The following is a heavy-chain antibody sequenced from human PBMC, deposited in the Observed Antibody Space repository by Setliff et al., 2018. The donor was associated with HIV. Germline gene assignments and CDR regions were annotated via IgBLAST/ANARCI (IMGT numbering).Heavy chain of an antibody. D-gene: IGHD1-7*01. CDR1: GGSITNDNNY. V-gene: IGHV4-39*01. J-gene: IGHJ4*02. CDR2: IYFNGKT. CDR3: ARHHELTAHGLFDS. Sequence: SETLSLTCSVSGGSITNDNNYWGWIRQSPGKGLEWIGSIYFNGKTYNNPSLKSRFTISVDVSKNQFSLKLTSVTAADTAVYYCARHHELTAHGLFDSWGQGTLVTVS.